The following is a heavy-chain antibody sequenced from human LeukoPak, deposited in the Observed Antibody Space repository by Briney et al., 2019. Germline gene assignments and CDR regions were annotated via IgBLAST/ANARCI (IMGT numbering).Heavy chain of an antibody. CDR2: ISSSSSTI. V-gene: IGHV3-48*01. J-gene: IGHJ4*02. CDR3: ARVMVAAAGRPVPDY. CDR1: GFTFSRYS. D-gene: IGHD6-13*01. Sequence: AGGSLRLSCAASGFTFSRYSMNWVRQAPGKGLEWVSYISSSSSTIYYADSVKGRFTISRDNAKNSLYLQMNSLRAEDTAVYYCARVMVAAAGRPVPDYWGQGTLVTVSS.